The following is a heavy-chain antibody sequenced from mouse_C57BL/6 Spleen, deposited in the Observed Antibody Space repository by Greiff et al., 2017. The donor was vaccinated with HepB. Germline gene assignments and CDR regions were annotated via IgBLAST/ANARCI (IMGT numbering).Heavy chain of an antibody. D-gene: IGHD1-1*01. CDR2: IHPNSGST. CDR3: ARGFDYYGSSPYY. V-gene: IGHV1-64*01. CDR1: GYTFTSYW. Sequence: QVQLQQPGAELVKPGASVKLSCKASGYTFTSYWMHWVKQRPGQGLEWIGMIHPNSGSTNYNEKFKSKATLTVDKSSSTAYMQLSSLTSEDSAVYYCARGFDYYGSSPYYWGQGTTLTVSS. J-gene: IGHJ2*01.